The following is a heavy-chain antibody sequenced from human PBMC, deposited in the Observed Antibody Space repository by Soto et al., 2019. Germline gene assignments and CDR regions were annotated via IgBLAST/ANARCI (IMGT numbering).Heavy chain of an antibody. CDR3: AILLVIQPEATLP. D-gene: IGHD5-18*01. J-gene: IGHJ5*02. CDR1: GLTNNSYG. V-gene: IGHV3-30*03. Sequence: VQLVESGGGGVQPGRSVRLSCAASGLTNNSYGMHWVRQSPGKGLEWVAVISYDGTNKDYVDPVKGRLTISRDISKNTVYLQMNSLRPEDTAVYYCAILLVIQPEATLPWGQGTLVTVSS. CDR2: ISYDGTNK.